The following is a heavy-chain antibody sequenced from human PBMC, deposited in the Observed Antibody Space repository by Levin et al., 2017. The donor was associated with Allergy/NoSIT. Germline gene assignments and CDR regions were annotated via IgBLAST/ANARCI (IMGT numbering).Heavy chain of an antibody. D-gene: IGHD6-13*01. CDR2: IWYDGSNK. CDR1: GFTFSSYG. Sequence: QTGGSLRLSCAASGFTFSSYGMHWVRQAPGKGLEWVAVIWYDGSNKYYADSVKGRFTISRDNSKNTLYLQMNSLRAEDTAVYYCARATGYSSSWYSLLGDYYYGMDVWGQGTTVTVSS. J-gene: IGHJ6*02. V-gene: IGHV3-33*01. CDR3: ARATGYSSSWYSLLGDYYYGMDV.